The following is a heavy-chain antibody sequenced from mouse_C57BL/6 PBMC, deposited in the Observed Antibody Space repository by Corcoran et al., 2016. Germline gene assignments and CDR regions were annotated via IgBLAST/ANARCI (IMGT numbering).Heavy chain of an antibody. V-gene: IGHV9-3*01. CDR2: INTYSGVP. D-gene: IGHD1-1*01. J-gene: IGHJ4*01. CDR1: GYTFTTYG. Sequence: QIQLVQSGPELKKPGETVKISCKASGYTFTTYGMSWVKQAPGKGLKWMGWINTYSGVPTYADDFKGRFAFSLETSASTAYLQINNLKNEDTATYFCARGIYGSSFGYAMDYWGQGTSVTVSS. CDR3: ARGIYGSSFGYAMDY.